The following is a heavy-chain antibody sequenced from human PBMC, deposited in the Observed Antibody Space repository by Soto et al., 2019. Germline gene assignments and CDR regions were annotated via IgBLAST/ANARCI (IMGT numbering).Heavy chain of an antibody. CDR3: APPLVSYDSSGYWPD. Sequence: QVQLVESGGGLVKPGGSLRLSCAASGFTFSDYYMSWIRQAPGKGLEWVSYISSSSSYTNYADSVKGRFTISRDNAKNSLFLQRNSRRAGDRVVYYWAPPLVSYDSSGYWPDWGQGPLVTVS. V-gene: IGHV3-11*06. CDR1: GFTFSDYY. D-gene: IGHD3-22*01. J-gene: IGHJ4*02. CDR2: ISSSSSYT.